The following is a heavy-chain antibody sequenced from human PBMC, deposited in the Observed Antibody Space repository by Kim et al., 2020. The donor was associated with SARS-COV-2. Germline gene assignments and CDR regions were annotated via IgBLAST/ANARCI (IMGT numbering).Heavy chain of an antibody. CDR2: IKRDGSER. Sequence: GGSLRLSCVESGITSSSYGLTWVRQAPGKGLEWVANIKRDGSERDYGDSVKGRFTISRDNAKSSVFLQMNSLRSEDTAVYYCGISGVWGQGTLVTVSA. D-gene: IGHD3-10*01. CDR1: GITSSSYG. CDR3: GISGV. J-gene: IGHJ4*02. V-gene: IGHV3-7*01.